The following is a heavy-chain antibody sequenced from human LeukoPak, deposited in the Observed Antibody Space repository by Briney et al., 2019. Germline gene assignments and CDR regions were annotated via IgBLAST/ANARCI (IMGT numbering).Heavy chain of an antibody. Sequence: ASVKVSCKASGYTFTGYYMHWVGQAPGQGLGWMGWINPNGGGTNYPQKFQGGVTITREPSISTAYMELSRLRSDDTAVDYCARDTDIVVVVAATRVWFDPWGQGTRVTVSS. V-gene: IGHV1-2*02. CDR1: GYTFTGYY. D-gene: IGHD2-15*01. J-gene: IGHJ5*02. CDR3: ARDTDIVVVVAATRVWFDP. CDR2: INPNGGGT.